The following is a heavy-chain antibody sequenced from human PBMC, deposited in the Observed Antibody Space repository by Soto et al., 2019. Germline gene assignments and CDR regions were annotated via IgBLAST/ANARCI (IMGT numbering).Heavy chain of an antibody. V-gene: IGHV3-48*02. CDR2: IGSTSTTI. CDR1: GFTFYDYS. Sequence: EVQLVESGGGLVQPGGSLRLSCAASGFTFYDYSMNWVRQAPGKGLEWLSYIGSTSTTIYYADSVKGRFTVSRNHAKNSMYMQMNSLRDEDTALYFSAPTVATPYTLYHYAMDVWGLGTTSTASS. CDR3: APTVATPYTLYHYAMDV. D-gene: IGHD5-12*01. J-gene: IGHJ6*02.